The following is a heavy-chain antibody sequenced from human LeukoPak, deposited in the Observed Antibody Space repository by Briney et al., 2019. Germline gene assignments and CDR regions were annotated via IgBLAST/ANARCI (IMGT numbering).Heavy chain of an antibody. V-gene: IGHV3-23*01. Sequence: GGSLRLSCAASGFTFSSYAMSWVRQAPGKGLEWVSAISGSGGSTYYVDSVKGRFTISRDNSKNTLYLQMNSLRAEDTAVYYCAKVSSFLSWELHYYFDYWGQGTLVTVSS. CDR3: AKVSSFLSWELHYYFDY. D-gene: IGHD1-26*01. CDR1: GFTFSSYA. CDR2: ISGSGGST. J-gene: IGHJ4*02.